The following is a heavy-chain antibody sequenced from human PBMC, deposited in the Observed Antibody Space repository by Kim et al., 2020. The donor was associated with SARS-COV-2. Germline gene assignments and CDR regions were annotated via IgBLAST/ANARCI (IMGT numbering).Heavy chain of an antibody. CDR2: ISNDGSGK. CDR3: AREGGSSGRAGWPDS. D-gene: IGHD6-19*01. CDR1: GFTFSSSP. J-gene: IGHJ5*01. V-gene: IGHV3-30*04. Sequence: GGSLRHSCAASGFTFSSSPMHWVRQVPGEGLEWVAVISNDGSGKNYVDSVKGRFIISRDNSKNTLYLQMDSLRVEDTAVYYCAREGGSSGRAGWPDSWG.